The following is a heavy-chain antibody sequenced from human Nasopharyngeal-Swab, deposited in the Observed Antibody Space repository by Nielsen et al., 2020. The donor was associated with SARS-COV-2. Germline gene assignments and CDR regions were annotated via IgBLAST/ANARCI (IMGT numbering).Heavy chain of an antibody. J-gene: IGHJ6*02. Sequence: GGSLRLSCAASGFTFSDYYMSWIRQAPGKGLEWVSYISSSGSTIYYADSVKGRFTISRDNAKNSLYLQMNSLRAEDTAVYYCVRDGLDYDFWSAYFMDVWGQGTTVTVSS. V-gene: IGHV3-11*04. CDR1: GFTFSDYY. CDR3: VRDGLDYDFWSAYFMDV. D-gene: IGHD3-3*01. CDR2: ISSSGSTI.